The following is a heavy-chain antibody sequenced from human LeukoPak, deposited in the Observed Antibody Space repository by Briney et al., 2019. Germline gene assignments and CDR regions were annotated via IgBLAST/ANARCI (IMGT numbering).Heavy chain of an antibody. CDR1: GYSIFSGYY. J-gene: IGHJ4*01. CDR2: FHHTGGN. D-gene: IGHD3-22*01. V-gene: IGHV4-38-2*02. CDR3: GAYDSSGRLDF. Sequence: SKTLSLTCTVSGYSIFSGYYWGWIRQAPGKALEWIGSFHHTGGNHYNPSLQSRVTISVDTTGNELSLEMSSVTAADTAVYYCGAYDSSGRLDFWGHGTRVTVSS.